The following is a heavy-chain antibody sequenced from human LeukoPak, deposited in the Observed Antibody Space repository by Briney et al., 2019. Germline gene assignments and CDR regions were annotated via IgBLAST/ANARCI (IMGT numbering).Heavy chain of an antibody. CDR3: ARGPRNDR. J-gene: IGHJ5*02. D-gene: IGHD1-14*01. CDR1: GYTVTSYG. V-gene: IGHV1-8*02. Sequence: EASVTVSFKGSGYTVTSYGISWVRQAAGQGLEWVGWVHPNSGNTAYAQKSQGRVTLTRDTSISTAYLELSGLRFDDTAVYFCARGPRNDRWGQGTLVTVSS. CDR2: VHPNSGNT.